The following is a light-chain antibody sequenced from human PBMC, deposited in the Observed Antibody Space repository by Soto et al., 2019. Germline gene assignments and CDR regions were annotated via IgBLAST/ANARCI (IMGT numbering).Light chain of an antibody. CDR2: AAS. J-gene: IGKJ5*01. Sequence: SRGCLSPSIAESVTITCRASQVISTSLAWYQVKPGKAPKLLIYAASTLESGVPSRFSATVSGTECSITTTSLQPEDFATYYYQQLFDSPITFGQGTKREIK. CDR1: QVISTS. CDR3: QQLFDSPIT. V-gene: IGKV1-9*01.